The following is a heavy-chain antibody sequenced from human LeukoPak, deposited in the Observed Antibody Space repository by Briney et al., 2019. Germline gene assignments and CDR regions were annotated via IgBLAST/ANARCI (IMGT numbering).Heavy chain of an antibody. CDR1: GGSTSSYY. CDR2: IYDSGNT. J-gene: IGHJ4*02. CDR3: ARTSSGHHTFDY. Sequence: TSETLSLTCTVSGGSTSSYYWSWIRQPPGKGLEWIGYIYDSGNTNYNPSLKSRVTMSVDTSKNQVSLNLSSVSAADTAVYYCARTSSGHHTFDYWGQGTLITVS. V-gene: IGHV4-59*01. D-gene: IGHD6-19*01.